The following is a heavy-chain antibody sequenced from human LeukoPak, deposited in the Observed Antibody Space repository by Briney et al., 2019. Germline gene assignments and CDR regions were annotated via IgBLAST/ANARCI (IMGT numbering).Heavy chain of an antibody. CDR2: ISASGDST. CDR3: ARAGGTAAATD. Sequence: GGSLRLSCAASGFTFSSYAMSWVRQVPGKGLEWVSGISASGDSTYYADSVKGRFTISRDNSKNTLYLQMNSLRAEDTAVYYCARAGGTAAATDWGQGTLVTVSS. J-gene: IGHJ4*02. D-gene: IGHD6-13*01. CDR1: GFTFSSYA. V-gene: IGHV3-23*01.